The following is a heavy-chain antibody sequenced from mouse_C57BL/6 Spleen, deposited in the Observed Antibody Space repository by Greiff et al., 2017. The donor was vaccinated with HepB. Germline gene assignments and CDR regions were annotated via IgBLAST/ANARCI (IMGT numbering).Heavy chain of an antibody. J-gene: IGHJ3*01. Sequence: QVQLQQSGAELVRPGTSVKLSCKASGYTFTSYWMHWVKQRPGQGLEWIGVIDPSDSYTNYNQKFKGKATLTVDTSSSTAYMQLSSLTSEDSAVYYCARWKYYGSSSAWFAYWGQGTLVTVSA. V-gene: IGHV1-59*01. CDR1: GYTFTSYW. D-gene: IGHD1-1*01. CDR3: ARWKYYGSSSAWFAY. CDR2: IDPSDSYT.